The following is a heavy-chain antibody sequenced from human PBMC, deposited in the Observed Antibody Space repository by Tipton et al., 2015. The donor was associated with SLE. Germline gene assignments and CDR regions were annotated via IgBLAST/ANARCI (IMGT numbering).Heavy chain of an antibody. CDR1: GGTFSSYA. CDR3: ARICVSESPKVYAFVI. CDR2: IIPIFGRA. Sequence: QVQLVQSGAEVKKPGSSVKVSCKASGGTFSSYAISWVRQAPGQGLEWMGGIIPIFGRANYAQKFQGRVTITTDESTSTAYMELSSLRSEDTAEYYCARICVSESPKVYAFVIWVQGTMVTVSS. J-gene: IGHJ3*02. D-gene: IGHD1-26*01. V-gene: IGHV1-69*01.